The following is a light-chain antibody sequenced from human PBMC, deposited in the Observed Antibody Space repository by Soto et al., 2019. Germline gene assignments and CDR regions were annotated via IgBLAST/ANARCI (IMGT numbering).Light chain of an antibody. CDR1: QGISSY. V-gene: IGKV1-8*01. CDR2: AAS. CDR3: QQYNSYSPKWT. J-gene: IGKJ1*01. Sequence: AIRMTQSPSSLSASTGDRVTITCRASQGISSYLAWYQQKPGKAPKLLIYAASTLQSGVPSRFSGSGSGTDFTLTISSLQPEDFATYYCQQYNSYSPKWTFGQGTKVDI.